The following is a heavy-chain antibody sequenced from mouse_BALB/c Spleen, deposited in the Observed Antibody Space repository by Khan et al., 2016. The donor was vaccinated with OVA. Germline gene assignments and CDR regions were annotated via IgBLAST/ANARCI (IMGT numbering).Heavy chain of an antibody. D-gene: IGHD2-14*01. Sequence: QVQLQQSGAELARPGASVKMSCKASGYTFTSYTIHWIKLRPGQGLEWIGYINPSNGYTNYNQKFKDKATLTADKSSTTAYMKLSSLTSDDSAVYNWVRDGAYYRNDGGFAYWGQGTLVTVSA. V-gene: IGHV1-4*01. CDR3: VRDGAYYRNDGGFAY. CDR1: GYTFTSYT. CDR2: INPSNGYT. J-gene: IGHJ3*01.